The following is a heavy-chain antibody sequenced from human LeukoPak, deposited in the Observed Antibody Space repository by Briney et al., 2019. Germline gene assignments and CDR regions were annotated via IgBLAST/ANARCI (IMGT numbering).Heavy chain of an antibody. V-gene: IGHV3-21*01. J-gene: IGHJ3*02. CDR3: ASTDRIAAAGADAFDI. CDR2: ISSSSSYI. CDR1: GFTFSSYS. Sequence: GGSLRLSCAASGFTFSSYSMNWVRQAPGKGLEWVSSISSSSSYIYYADSVKGRFTISRDNAKNSLYLQMNSLRAEDTAVYYCASTDRIAAAGADAFDIWGQGTMVTVSS. D-gene: IGHD6-13*01.